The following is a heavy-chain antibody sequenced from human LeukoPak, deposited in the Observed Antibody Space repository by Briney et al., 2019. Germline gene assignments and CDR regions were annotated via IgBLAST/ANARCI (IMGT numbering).Heavy chain of an antibody. V-gene: IGHV4-59*01. D-gene: IGHD6-13*01. CDR3: ARDGASSSWPHWFDP. CDR2: IYYNGTT. Sequence: KPSETLSLTCSVSGGSIKYYYWTWIRQSPGEGLEWIGHIYYNGTTRYKPSLKSRVTISLDMSKKQISLKLNSLTAADTAVYYCARDGASSSWPHWFDPWGQGTLVTVSS. J-gene: IGHJ5*02. CDR1: GGSIKYYY.